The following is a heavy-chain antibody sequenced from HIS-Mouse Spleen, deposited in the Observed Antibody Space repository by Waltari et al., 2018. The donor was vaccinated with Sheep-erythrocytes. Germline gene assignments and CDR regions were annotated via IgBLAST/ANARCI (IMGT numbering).Heavy chain of an antibody. CDR3: AKDRSRNIVVVPAAVGDY. J-gene: IGHJ4*02. D-gene: IGHD2-2*01. V-gene: IGHV3-9*01. CDR1: GFSFDAYA. Sequence: EVQLVESGGGLVQPGRSLRLSCAASGFSFDAYAIHWVRQAPGKGLECGEGSSENSGRIGDADSVKGRFTISRDNAKNSLYLQMNSLRAEDTALYYCAKDRSRNIVVVPAAVGDYWGQGTLVTVSS. CDR2: SSENSGRI.